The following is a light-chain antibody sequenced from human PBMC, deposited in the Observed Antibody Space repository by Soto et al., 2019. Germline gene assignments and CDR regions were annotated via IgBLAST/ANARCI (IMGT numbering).Light chain of an antibody. V-gene: IGKV3D-15*01. CDR3: QHYNDCPPAFT. Sequence: EILMTQSPATLSVSPGERATLSCRASQSLNRNLAWYQQKPGQAPRLIIYGASTRASGIPARFSGSGSGTELTLTISSLQSEYVALAYCQHYNDCPPAFTFGPGTKVDI. J-gene: IGKJ3*01. CDR2: GAS. CDR1: QSLNRN.